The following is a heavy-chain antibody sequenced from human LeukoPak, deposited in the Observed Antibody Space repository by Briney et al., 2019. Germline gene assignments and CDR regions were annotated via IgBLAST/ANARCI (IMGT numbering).Heavy chain of an antibody. Sequence: PSETLSLTCTVSGGSISSSSYYWGWIRQPPGKGLEWIGGIYYSGSTYYNPSLKSRVTISVDTSKNQFSLKLSSVTAADTAVYYCARDRSRYYYDSSGYGTAYFDYWGQGTLVTVSS. CDR2: IYYSGST. V-gene: IGHV4-39*07. D-gene: IGHD3-22*01. J-gene: IGHJ4*02. CDR1: GGSISSSSYY. CDR3: ARDRSRYYYDSSGYGTAYFDY.